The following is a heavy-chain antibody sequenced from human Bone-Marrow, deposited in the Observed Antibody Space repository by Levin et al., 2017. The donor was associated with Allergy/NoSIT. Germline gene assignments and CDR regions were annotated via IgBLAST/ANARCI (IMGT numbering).Heavy chain of an antibody. V-gene: IGHV4-59*01. Sequence: SETLSLTCIVSGASITDYYWSWIRQSPRKGLEWIGYISHTGITNYNPSLKSRVTISIDMSKNKFSLELASVTAADTAIYYCARDDETDPHAALDYWGRGTLVTVSA. J-gene: IGHJ4*02. D-gene: IGHD2-15*01. CDR2: ISHTGIT. CDR3: ARDDETDPHAALDY. CDR1: GASITDYY.